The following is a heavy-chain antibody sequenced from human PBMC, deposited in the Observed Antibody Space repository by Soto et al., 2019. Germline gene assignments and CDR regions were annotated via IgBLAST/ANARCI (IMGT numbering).Heavy chain of an antibody. D-gene: IGHD3-10*01. CDR1: GFAFSNYA. V-gene: IGHV3-30-3*01. J-gene: IGHJ6*01. Sequence: QVQLFESGGGVVQPGRSLRLSCAASGFAFSNYAFHWVRQAPGRGLEWVAVISHDGSDEFYAGSVKGRFIVSRDNSKSTVSLDMNSLSSEDTGIYFCARSAGLLWFGESSSHGLDVWGQGTTVAVSS. CDR2: ISHDGSDE. CDR3: ARSAGLLWFGESSSHGLDV.